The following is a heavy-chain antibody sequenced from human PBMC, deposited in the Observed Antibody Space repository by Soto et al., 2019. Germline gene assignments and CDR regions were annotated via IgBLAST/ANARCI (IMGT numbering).Heavy chain of an antibody. Sequence: QVPLVQSGAEVKKPGASVKVSCKASGYTFTSYAMHWVRQAPGQRLEWMGWINAGNGNTKYSQKFQGRVTITRDTSASTAYMELSSLRSEDTAVYYCARSEYGDYYYYYYMDVWGKGTTVTVSS. CDR1: GYTFTSYA. J-gene: IGHJ6*03. CDR2: INAGNGNT. CDR3: ARSEYGDYYYYYYMDV. D-gene: IGHD4-17*01. V-gene: IGHV1-3*01.